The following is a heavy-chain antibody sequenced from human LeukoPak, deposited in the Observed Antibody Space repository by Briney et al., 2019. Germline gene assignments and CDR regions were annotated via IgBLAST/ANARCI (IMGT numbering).Heavy chain of an antibody. CDR1: GLTFSIYA. Sequence: GGSLRLSSAAAGLTFSIYAISWVRQAPGKGLEWVSAISGSGGSTYYADSVKCRFTISKDNYKNTLYLQMNSLRAEDTAVYYCAKVGNLDYPYFDYWGQGTLVTVSS. D-gene: IGHD1-14*01. CDR2: ISGSGGST. V-gene: IGHV3-23*01. CDR3: AKVGNLDYPYFDY. J-gene: IGHJ4*02.